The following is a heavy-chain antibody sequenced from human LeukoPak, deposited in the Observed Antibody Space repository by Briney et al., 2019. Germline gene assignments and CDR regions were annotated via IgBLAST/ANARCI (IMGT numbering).Heavy chain of an antibody. CDR1: GGSISSGGYY. J-gene: IGHJ5*02. D-gene: IGHD3-10*01. Sequence: SETLSLTCTVSGGSISSGGYYWSWIRQHPGKGLEWIGYIYYSGSTHYNPSLKSRVTISVDTSKNQFSLKLSSVTAADTALYYCARDGSGSYYKWRDNWFDPWGQGTLVTVSS. CDR2: IYYSGST. CDR3: ARDGSGSYYKWRDNWFDP. V-gene: IGHV4-31*03.